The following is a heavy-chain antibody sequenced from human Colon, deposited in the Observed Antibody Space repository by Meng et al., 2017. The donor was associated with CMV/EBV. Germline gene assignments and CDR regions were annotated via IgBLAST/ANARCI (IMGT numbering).Heavy chain of an antibody. D-gene: IGHD2-15*01. CDR3: PKRSTTQCSGGSCYTSYFAY. CDR2: ISGSGGST. V-gene: IGHV3-23*01. J-gene: IGHJ4*02. Sequence: GESLKISCAASGFTFSSYAMTWVRQSPGKGLEWVSTISGSGGSTYYADSVKGRFTISRDNSKNTLYVQMKSLRAEDTAVYYCPKRSTTQCSGGSCYTSYFAYWGQGALVTVSS. CDR1: GFTFSSYA.